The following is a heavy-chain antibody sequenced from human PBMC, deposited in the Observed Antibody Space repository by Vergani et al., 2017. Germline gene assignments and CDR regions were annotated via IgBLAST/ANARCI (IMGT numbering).Heavy chain of an antibody. Sequence: QLQLQESGPGLVNPSETLSLTSTVSGGSISSSSYYWGWIRQPPGKGLEWIGSIYYSGTTYSSPSLKSRVTISVATSKNQFSLKLSSVTAADTAVYYCAIQSETGVCSGGSCPLSSFAMDVWGQGSTVTVYS. CDR2: IYYSGTT. D-gene: IGHD2-15*01. CDR1: GGSISSSSYY. J-gene: IGHJ6*02. CDR3: AIQSETGVCSGGSCPLSSFAMDV. V-gene: IGHV4-39*01.